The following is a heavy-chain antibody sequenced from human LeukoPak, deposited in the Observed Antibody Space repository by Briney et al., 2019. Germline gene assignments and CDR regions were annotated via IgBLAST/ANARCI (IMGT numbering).Heavy chain of an antibody. CDR3: SRGRFLEWSYPFDY. CDR1: GYTFTDYD. D-gene: IGHD3-3*01. Sequence: ASVKVSCKTSGYTFTDYDINWVRQATGQGLECMGWMTPSSGNTGYAQKFQGRVTITRNTSISTAYMDLSSLRSDDTAVYYCSRGRFLEWSYPFDYWGQGTLVTVSS. V-gene: IGHV1-8*03. CDR2: MTPSSGNT. J-gene: IGHJ4*02.